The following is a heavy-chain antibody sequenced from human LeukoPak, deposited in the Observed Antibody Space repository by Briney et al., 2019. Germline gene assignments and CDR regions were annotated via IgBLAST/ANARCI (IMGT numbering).Heavy chain of an antibody. CDR2: IKGDGSEK. J-gene: IGHJ3*02. D-gene: IGHD5-24*01. CDR1: GFTFSNSW. Sequence: GGSLRLSCVASGFTFSNSWMSWVRQAPGKGLEWVAIIKGDGSEKYYVDSVKGRFTIARDNAKNSLYLQINSLRAEDTALYYCARDRDSHHACNIWGQGTKVTVSS. V-gene: IGHV3-7*05. CDR3: ARDRDSHHACNI.